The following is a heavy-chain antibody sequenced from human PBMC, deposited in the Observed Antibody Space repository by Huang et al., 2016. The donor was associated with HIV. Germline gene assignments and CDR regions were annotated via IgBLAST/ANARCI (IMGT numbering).Heavy chain of an antibody. D-gene: IGHD2-21*02. J-gene: IGHJ3*01. CDR2: IYPGDSDV. CDR3: ARPPTYSDDGGYYIDAFGV. CDR1: GYSFTRQW. V-gene: IGHV5-51*03. Sequence: EVQLVQSGAEMKRPGESLKIPCKVSGYSFTRQWIGWVRQMPGKGPEGFGIIYPGDSDVKYSPTFQGQVTSSADKSISTAYLQWKSLKVSDTAMYFCARPPTYSDDGGYYIDAFGVWGRGTMVTVS.